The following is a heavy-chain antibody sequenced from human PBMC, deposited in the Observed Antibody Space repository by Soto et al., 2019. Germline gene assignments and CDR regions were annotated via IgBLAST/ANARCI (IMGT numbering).Heavy chain of an antibody. D-gene: IGHD3-10*01. Sequence: PSETLSLTCAVYGGSFSGYYWSWIRQPPGKGLEWIGEINHSGSTNYNPSLKSRVTISVDTSKNQFSLKLSSVTAADTAVYYCARPLPQTSSYGSGNIAGFDYWGQGTLVTVSS. CDR2: INHSGST. J-gene: IGHJ4*02. CDR1: GGSFSGYY. CDR3: ARPLPQTSSYGSGNIAGFDY. V-gene: IGHV4-34*01.